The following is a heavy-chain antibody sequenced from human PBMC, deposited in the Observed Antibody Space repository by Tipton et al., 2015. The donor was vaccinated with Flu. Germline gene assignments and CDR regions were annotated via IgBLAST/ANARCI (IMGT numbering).Heavy chain of an antibody. CDR2: MNPNSGNT. Sequence: QLVQSGAEVKKPGASVKVSCKASGYTFTSYDINWVRQATGQGLEWMGWMNPNSGNTGYAQKFQGRVTMTRNTSISTAYMELSSLRSEDTAVYYCARSRTMVVTAPRPLGYWGQGTLVTVSS. V-gene: IGHV1-8*01. D-gene: IGHD2-21*02. J-gene: IGHJ4*02. CDR1: GYTFTSYD. CDR3: ARSRTMVVTAPRPLGY.